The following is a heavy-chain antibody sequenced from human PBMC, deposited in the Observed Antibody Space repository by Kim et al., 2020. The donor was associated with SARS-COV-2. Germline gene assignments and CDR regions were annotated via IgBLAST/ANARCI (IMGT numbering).Heavy chain of an antibody. CDR1: GGSISSYY. V-gene: IGHV4-4*07. CDR2: IYTSGST. D-gene: IGHD6-19*01. CDR3: ARVEGWMEGAVAGYVDY. J-gene: IGHJ4*02. Sequence: SETLSLTCTVSGGSISSYYWSWIRQPAGKGLEWIGRIYTSGSTNYNPSLKSRVTMSVDTSKNQFSLKLSSVTAADTAVYYCARVEGWMEGAVAGYVDYWGQGTLVTVSS.